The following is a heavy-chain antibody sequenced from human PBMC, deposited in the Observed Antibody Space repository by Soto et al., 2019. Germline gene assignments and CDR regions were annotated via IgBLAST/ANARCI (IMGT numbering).Heavy chain of an antibody. J-gene: IGHJ4*02. Sequence: EVQLLESGGGLVQPGGSLRLSCAASGFTFSSYAMSWVRQAPGKGLEWVSAISGSGGSTYYADSVKGRFTISRDNSKKKLYLQMNSLRAEDTAVYYCAKDSGYYDSSGCNDYWGQGTLVTVSS. CDR3: AKDSGYYDSSGCNDY. D-gene: IGHD3-22*01. CDR1: GFTFSSYA. CDR2: ISGSGGST. V-gene: IGHV3-23*01.